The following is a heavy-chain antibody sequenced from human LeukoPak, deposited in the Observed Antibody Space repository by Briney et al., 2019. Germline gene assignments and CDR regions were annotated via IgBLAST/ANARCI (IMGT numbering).Heavy chain of an antibody. J-gene: IGHJ4*02. CDR2: ISYDGTND. CDR1: EFSFRTYG. Sequence: GRSLRLSCAASEFSFRTYGMNCVRQAPGKVLERVALISYDGTNDYYVDSVRGRFTVSRDNSKNTLSLQMNSLRGEDTALYYCATDGYCSGGNCYAGHFHYWGQGTLVTVSS. CDR3: ATDGYCSGGNCYAGHFHY. V-gene: IGHV3-30*03. D-gene: IGHD2-15*01.